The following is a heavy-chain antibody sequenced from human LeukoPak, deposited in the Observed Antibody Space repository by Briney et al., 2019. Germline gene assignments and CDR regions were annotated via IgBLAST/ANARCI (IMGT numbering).Heavy chain of an antibody. D-gene: IGHD6-13*01. V-gene: IGHV3-30*02. J-gene: IGHJ1*01. CDR3: AKDGGSSWFEYFQH. Sequence: GGSLRLSCAASGFTFSTYGMNWVRQAPGKGLEWVAFIRYDGSNKYYADSVKGRFTISRDNSKNTLYLQMNSLRAEDTAVYYCAKDGGSSWFEYFQHWGQGTLVTVSS. CDR2: IRYDGSNK. CDR1: GFTFSTYG.